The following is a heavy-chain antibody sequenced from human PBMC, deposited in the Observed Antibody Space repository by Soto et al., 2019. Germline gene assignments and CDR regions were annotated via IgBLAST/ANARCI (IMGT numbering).Heavy chain of an antibody. J-gene: IGHJ4*02. CDR3: ARQNRFLEWFEPGSFDY. Sequence: SETLSLTCTVSGGSISSYYWSWIRQPPGKGLEWIGYIYYSGSTNYNPSLKSRVTISVDTSKNQFSLKLSSVTAADTAVYYCARQNRFLEWFEPGSFDYWGQGTLVTVSS. CDR1: GGSISSYY. CDR2: IYYSGST. D-gene: IGHD3-3*01. V-gene: IGHV4-59*08.